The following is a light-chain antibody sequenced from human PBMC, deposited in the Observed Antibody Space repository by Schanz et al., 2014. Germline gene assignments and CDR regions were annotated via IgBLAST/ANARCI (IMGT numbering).Light chain of an antibody. CDR2: EVN. CDR3: SSFTSTNTWV. J-gene: IGLJ3*02. Sequence: QSALTQPPSASGSPGQSVTISCTGTSSDVGAYNYVSWYQQHPGKAPKLMIYEVNKRPSGVPDRFSGSKSGNTASLTVSGLQAEDEADYYCSSFTSTNTWVFGGGTKLTVL. V-gene: IGLV2-8*01. CDR1: SSDVGAYNY.